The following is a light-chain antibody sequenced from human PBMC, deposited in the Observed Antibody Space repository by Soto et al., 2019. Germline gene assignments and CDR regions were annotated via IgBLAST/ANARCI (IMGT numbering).Light chain of an antibody. V-gene: IGKV3-15*01. CDR3: QQYNNWPPLT. CDR2: GAS. Sequence: EIVMTQSPATLSVSPGERATLSCRASQSVSSNLAWYQQKPGQAPRLLIYGASTRATGIPGRFSGSGSGTEFTLTISSLQSEDFAVYYWQQYNNWPPLTFGGGTKVEIK. J-gene: IGKJ4*01. CDR1: QSVSSN.